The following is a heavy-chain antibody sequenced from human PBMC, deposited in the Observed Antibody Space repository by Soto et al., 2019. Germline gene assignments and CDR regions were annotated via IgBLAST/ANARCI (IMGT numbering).Heavy chain of an antibody. CDR1: GFTFSGSA. J-gene: IGHJ4*02. CDR2: IRSKSNSYAT. V-gene: IGHV3-73*01. CDR3: TRGYGDYVRDY. D-gene: IGHD4-17*01. Sequence: EVQLVESGGGLVQPGGSLKLSCAVSGFTFSGSAMHWVRQASGKGLEWVGRIRSKSNSYATSYAASVKGRFTISRYDSKNTAYLQMSSLKTEDTAVYYCTRGYGDYVRDYWGQGTLVTVSS.